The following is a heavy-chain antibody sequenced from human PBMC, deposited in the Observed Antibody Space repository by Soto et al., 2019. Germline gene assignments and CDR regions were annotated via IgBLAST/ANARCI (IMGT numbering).Heavy chain of an antibody. CDR1: GDSVSSKSAA. CDR3: TRALSGSYDS. D-gene: IGHD1-26*01. J-gene: IGHJ5*01. Sequence: LSLTCAISGDSVSSKSAAWNWIRQSPSRGLEWLGRTYYRSKWSTDYAVSVKSRITINPDTSKNQFSLQLNSVTPEDTAVYYCTRALSGSYDSWGQGTLVTVSS. V-gene: IGHV6-1*01. CDR2: TYYRSKWST.